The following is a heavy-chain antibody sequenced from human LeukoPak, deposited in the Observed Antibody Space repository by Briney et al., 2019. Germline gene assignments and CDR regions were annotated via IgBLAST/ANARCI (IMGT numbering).Heavy chain of an antibody. V-gene: IGHV3-23*01. D-gene: IGHD2-8*02. CDR3: AKVVDRVVLLLVGGYYFDY. J-gene: IGHJ4*02. CDR1: GFTFSSYA. Sequence: GRSLRLSCAASGFTFSSYAMSWVRQAPGKGLEWVSAISGSGGSTYYADSVKGRFTISRDNSKNTLYLQMNSLRAEDTAVYYCAKVVDRVVLLLVGGYYFDYWGQGTLVTVSS. CDR2: ISGSGGST.